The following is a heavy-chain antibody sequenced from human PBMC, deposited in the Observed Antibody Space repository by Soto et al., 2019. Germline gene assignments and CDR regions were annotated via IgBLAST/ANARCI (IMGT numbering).Heavy chain of an antibody. J-gene: IGHJ6*02. Sequence: GGSLRLSCAASGFTFSSYGMHWVRQAPGKGLEWVAVIWYDGSNKYYADSVKGRFTISRDNSKNTLYRQMNSLRAEDTAVYYCARAGSSGWYFDYYGMDVWGQGTTVTVSS. CDR3: ARAGSSGWYFDYYGMDV. CDR2: IWYDGSNK. CDR1: GFTFSSYG. V-gene: IGHV3-33*01. D-gene: IGHD6-19*01.